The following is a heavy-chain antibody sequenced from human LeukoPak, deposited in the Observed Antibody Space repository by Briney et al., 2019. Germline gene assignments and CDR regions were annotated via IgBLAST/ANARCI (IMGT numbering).Heavy chain of an antibody. J-gene: IGHJ6*03. V-gene: IGHV3-21*01. D-gene: IGHD4-23*01. CDR1: GFTFSSYS. CDR3: ATLPDYGGPHV. CDR2: ISSSSSYI. Sequence: PGGSLRLSCAASGFTFSSYSMNWVRQAPGKGLEWVSSISSSSSYIYYTDSVKGRFTISRDNAKNSLYLQMNSLGPEDTAVYYCATLPDYGGPHVWGKGTTVTISS.